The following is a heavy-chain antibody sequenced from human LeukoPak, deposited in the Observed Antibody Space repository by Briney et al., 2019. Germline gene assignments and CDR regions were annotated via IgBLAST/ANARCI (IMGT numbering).Heavy chain of an antibody. CDR3: AGAAESRQAFDI. J-gene: IGHJ3*02. D-gene: IGHD3-10*01. V-gene: IGHV4-59*01. Sequence: SETLSLTCTVSGGSISSYYWSWIRQPPGKGLEWIGYIYYSGSTNYNPSLKSRVTISVDTSKNQFSLKLSSVTAADTAVYYCAGAAESRQAFDIWGQGTMVTVPS. CDR2: IYYSGST. CDR1: GGSISSYY.